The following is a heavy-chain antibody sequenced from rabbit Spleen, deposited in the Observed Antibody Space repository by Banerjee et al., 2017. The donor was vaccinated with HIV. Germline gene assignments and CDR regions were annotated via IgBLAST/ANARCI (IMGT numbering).Heavy chain of an antibody. CDR2: MDAAALNT. D-gene: IGHD1-1*01. CDR3: ARDIADYWGVGYSFNL. V-gene: IGHV1S45*01. CDR1: GFSFSRAYY. Sequence: QEQLVESGGGLVKPGASLTLTCTASGFSFSRAYYVCWVRQAPGKGLELIACMDAAALNTWYASWAKGRFTMSKTSSTTVTLQMTSLTVADTATHFCARDIADYWGVGYSFNLWGPGTLVTVS. J-gene: IGHJ4*01.